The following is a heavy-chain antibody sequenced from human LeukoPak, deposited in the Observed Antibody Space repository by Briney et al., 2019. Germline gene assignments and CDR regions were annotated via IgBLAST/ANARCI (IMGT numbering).Heavy chain of an antibody. CDR2: FSGSGGST. Sequence: PGGSLRLSCAASGFIFSNYAMSWVRQAPGKGLQWVSAFSGSGGSTYYADSVKGRFTISRDNSRNTLYLQMNSPRAEDTAVYYCARDYDSSGIDYWGQGTLVTVSS. CDR1: GFIFSNYA. D-gene: IGHD3-22*01. J-gene: IGHJ4*02. V-gene: IGHV3-23*01. CDR3: ARDYDSSGIDY.